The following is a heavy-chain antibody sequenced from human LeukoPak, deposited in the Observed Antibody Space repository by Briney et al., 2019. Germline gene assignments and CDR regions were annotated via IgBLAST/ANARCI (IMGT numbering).Heavy chain of an antibody. CDR1: GFTVSSNY. CDR2: IYSGGST. J-gene: IGHJ4*02. Sequence: PGGSLRLSCAASGFTVSSNYMSWVRQAPGKGLEWVSVIYSGGSTYYADSVKGRFTISRDNSKNTLYLQMNSLRAEDTAVYYCARRDIVVVVSASDYWGQGTLVTVSS. D-gene: IGHD2-15*01. CDR3: ARRDIVVVVSASDY. V-gene: IGHV3-53*01.